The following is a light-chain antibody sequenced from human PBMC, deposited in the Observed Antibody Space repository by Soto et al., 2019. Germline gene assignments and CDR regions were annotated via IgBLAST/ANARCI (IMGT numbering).Light chain of an antibody. V-gene: IGKV1-39*01. J-gene: IGKJ1*01. Sequence: DIQMTQSPSSLSASVGDRVTITCRTSQPISDYLNWYQQKPGKAPSLLIYTASNLQTGVPSRFSGSGSGTHFTLTISSLQPEDFATYYCQQYNSHWTFGQGTKVDIK. CDR3: QQYNSHWT. CDR1: QPISDY. CDR2: TAS.